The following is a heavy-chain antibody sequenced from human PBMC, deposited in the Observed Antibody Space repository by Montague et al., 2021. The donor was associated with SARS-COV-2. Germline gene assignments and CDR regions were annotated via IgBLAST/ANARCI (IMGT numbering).Heavy chain of an antibody. CDR1: GGSFSGYY. D-gene: IGHD2-21*01. J-gene: IGHJ4*02. V-gene: IGHV4-34*01. CDR3: ARLATQTLTLIGLRGKSASDY. CDR2: INHSGTT. Sequence: SETLSLTCAVYGGSFSGYYWTWIRQSPGKGLEWIAEINHSGTTNYNFNPSLRSRVTISVDTSKSQFSLKLSSVTAADTGVYYCARLATQTLTLIGLRGKSASDYWGQGTLVAVSS.